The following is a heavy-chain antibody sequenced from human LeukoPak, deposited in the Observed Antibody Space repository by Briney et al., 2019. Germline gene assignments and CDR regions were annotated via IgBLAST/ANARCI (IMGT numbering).Heavy chain of an antibody. Sequence: GGSLRLSCAASGVTFSSYWMNWVRQAPGKGLEWVANIKQDGSEKYYVDSVKGRFTISRDNSKNTLYLQMNSLRAEDTAVYYCARGGSVVVVAANYFDYWGQGTLVTVSS. V-gene: IGHV3-7*04. CDR2: IKQDGSEK. J-gene: IGHJ4*02. CDR1: GVTFSSYW. D-gene: IGHD2-15*01. CDR3: ARGGSVVVVAANYFDY.